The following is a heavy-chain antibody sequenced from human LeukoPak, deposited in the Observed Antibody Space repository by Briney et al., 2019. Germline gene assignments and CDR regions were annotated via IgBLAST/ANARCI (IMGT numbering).Heavy chain of an antibody. D-gene: IGHD2-8*02. Sequence: GGSLRLSCADSGFTFSSHWMSWVRQAPGKGLEWVANIKQDGSQKFYADSVKGRFTISRDSTQNSIYLQMNSLRADDTAVYYCARDTRATGVHEYWGQGTLVTVSS. V-gene: IGHV3-7*05. CDR3: ARDTRATGVHEY. CDR1: GFTFSSHW. J-gene: IGHJ4*02. CDR2: IKQDGSQK.